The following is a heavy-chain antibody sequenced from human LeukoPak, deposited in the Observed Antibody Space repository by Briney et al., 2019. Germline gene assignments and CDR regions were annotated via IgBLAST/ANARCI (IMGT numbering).Heavy chain of an antibody. V-gene: IGHV1-2*02. CDR2: INPNSGGT. J-gene: IGHJ4*02. CDR1: GYTFTGYY. CDR3: ARGPITMIVVVNLGDY. Sequence: ASVKVSCKASGYTFTGYYMHWVRQAPGQGLEWMGWINPNSGGTNYAQKFQGRVTMTGDTSISTAYMELSRLRSDDTAVYYCARGPITMIVVVNLGDYWGQGTLVTVSS. D-gene: IGHD3-22*01.